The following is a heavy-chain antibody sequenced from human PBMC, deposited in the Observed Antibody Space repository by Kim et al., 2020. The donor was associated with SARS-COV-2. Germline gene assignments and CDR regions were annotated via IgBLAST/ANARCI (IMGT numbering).Heavy chain of an antibody. Sequence: ASVKVSCKASGYTFTSYGISWVRQAPGQGLEWMGWISAYNGNTNYAQKLQGRVTMTTDTSTSTAYMELRSLRSDDTAVYYCARDRGRLDSGSYSLFDYWGQGTLVTVSS. V-gene: IGHV1-18*01. D-gene: IGHD1-26*01. J-gene: IGHJ4*02. CDR2: ISAYNGNT. CDR3: ARDRGRLDSGSYSLFDY. CDR1: GYTFTSYG.